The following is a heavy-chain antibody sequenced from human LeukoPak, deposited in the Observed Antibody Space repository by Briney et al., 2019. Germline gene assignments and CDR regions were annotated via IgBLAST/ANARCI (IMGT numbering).Heavy chain of an antibody. CDR1: GFTLSTCG. V-gene: IGHV3-30*03. J-gene: IGHJ4*02. CDR2: ISHHGSDE. CDR3: ARGSALGYPEGRDHFDY. Sequence: NPGGSLRLSCAASGFTLSTCGMHWVRLAPGKGLEWVALISHHGSDEYYADSVKGRFTISRDNSKNTLYLQMNSLRAEDTAVYYCARGSALGYPEGRDHFDYWGQGTLVTVSS. D-gene: IGHD3-16*02.